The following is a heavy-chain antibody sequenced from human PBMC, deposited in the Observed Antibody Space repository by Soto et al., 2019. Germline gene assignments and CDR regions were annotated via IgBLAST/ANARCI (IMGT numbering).Heavy chain of an antibody. CDR2: ISGSGGST. CDR3: AHPRGYGVFDAYDI. D-gene: IGHD4-17*01. V-gene: IGHV3-23*01. J-gene: IGHJ3*02. CDR1: GFTFSTYA. Sequence: GWSLRLSCAASGFTFSTYAMSWVRQAPGKGLEWVSAISGSGGSTFYADSVKGRFTISRDNSINTLYLQMNSLRPDDTAVYYCAHPRGYGVFDAYDIWGQGTMVTVSS.